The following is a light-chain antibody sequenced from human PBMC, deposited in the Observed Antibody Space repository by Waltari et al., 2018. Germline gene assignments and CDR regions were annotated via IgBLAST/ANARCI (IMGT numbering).Light chain of an antibody. Sequence: EIVMTQSPATLSVSPGERVTLSCRASQSVSRNLAWYQQKPGQAPRLLIFGASTRATGFPTRFSGSGSGTEFTLTISSMQSEDFAVSHCQQYDNWPLTFGGGTKVEIK. CDR1: QSVSRN. CDR3: QQYDNWPLT. J-gene: IGKJ4*01. V-gene: IGKV3-15*01. CDR2: GAS.